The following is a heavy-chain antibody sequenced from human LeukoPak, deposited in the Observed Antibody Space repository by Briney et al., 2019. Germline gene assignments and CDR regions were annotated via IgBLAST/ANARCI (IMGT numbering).Heavy chain of an antibody. V-gene: IGHV3-64D*06. Sequence: GGSLRLSCSASGFTFSSYAMHWVRQAPGKGLEYVSAISSNGGSTYYADSVKGRFTISRDNSKNTLYLQMSSLRAEDTAVYYCVTDRRGILVRGTTFDYWGQETLVTVSS. CDR1: GFTFSSYA. CDR2: ISSNGGST. CDR3: VTDRRGILVRGTTFDY. J-gene: IGHJ4*02. D-gene: IGHD3-10*01.